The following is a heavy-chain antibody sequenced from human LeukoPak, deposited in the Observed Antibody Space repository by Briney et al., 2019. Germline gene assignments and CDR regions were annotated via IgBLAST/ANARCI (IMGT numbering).Heavy chain of an antibody. CDR1: GGSISSSY. J-gene: IGHJ3*02. CDR3: ASGGGGVLGSAFDI. D-gene: IGHD3-16*01. CDR2: IYTSGST. V-gene: IGHV4-4*07. Sequence: SETLSLTCTDSGGSISSSYWSWIRQPAGKGLEWIGRIYTSGSTNYNPSLKSRVTMSVDTSKNQFSLKLSSVTAADTAVYYCASGGGGVLGSAFDIWGQGTMVTVSS.